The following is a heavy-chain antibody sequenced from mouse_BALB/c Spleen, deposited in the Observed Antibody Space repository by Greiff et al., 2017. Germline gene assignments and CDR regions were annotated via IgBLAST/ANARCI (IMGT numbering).Heavy chain of an antibody. CDR3: TRDLLWLRGYFDY. J-gene: IGHJ2*01. D-gene: IGHD2-2*01. CDR2: ISSGGSYT. CDR1: GFTFSSYT. Sequence: EVKLVESGGGLVKPGGSLKLSCAASGFTFSSYTMSWVRQTPEKRLEWVATISSGGSYTYYPDSVKGRFTISRDNAKNTLYLQMSSLKSEDTAMYYCTRDLLWLRGYFDYWGQGTTLTVSS. V-gene: IGHV5-6-4*01.